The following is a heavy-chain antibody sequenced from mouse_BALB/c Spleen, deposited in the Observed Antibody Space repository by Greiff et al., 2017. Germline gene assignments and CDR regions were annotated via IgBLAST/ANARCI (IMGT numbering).Heavy chain of an antibody. J-gene: IGHJ2*01. CDR1: GFTFSSYA. CDR2: ISSGGSYT. D-gene: IGHD2-1*01. CDR3: ARRGVYGNYGFDY. V-gene: IGHV5-9-4*01. Sequence: EVKLVESGGGLVKPGGSLKLSCAASGFTFSSYAMSWVRQSPEKRLEWVAEISSGGSYTYYPDTVTGRFTISRDNAKNTLYLEMSSLRSEDTAMYYCARRGVYGNYGFDYWGQGTTLTVSA.